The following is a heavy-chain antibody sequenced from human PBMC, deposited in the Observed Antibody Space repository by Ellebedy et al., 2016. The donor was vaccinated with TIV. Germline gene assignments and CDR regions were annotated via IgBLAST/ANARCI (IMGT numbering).Heavy chain of an antibody. D-gene: IGHD7-27*01. Sequence: GGSLRLXXAASGFTFSSYGMYWVRQAPGKGLEWVSSISSSSSYIYYADSVKGRFTISRDNAKNSLYLQMNSLRAEDTAVYYCARAAPWGSGDAFDIWGQGTMVTVSS. CDR2: ISSSSSYI. CDR1: GFTFSSYG. CDR3: ARAAPWGSGDAFDI. J-gene: IGHJ3*02. V-gene: IGHV3-21*01.